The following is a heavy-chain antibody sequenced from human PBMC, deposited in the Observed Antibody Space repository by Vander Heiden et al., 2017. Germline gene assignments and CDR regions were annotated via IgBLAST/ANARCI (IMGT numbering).Heavy chain of an antibody. Sequence: QVQLQQWGAGLFKPAESLSLACPVYGGSVGGYYWSWILQPPGKGLGWIGEINHSGSTNYNPSLKSRVTISVVTSKNQFSLKLSSVTAADTAVYYCARGGGYCGGDCYDDYWGQGTLVTVSS. J-gene: IGHJ4*02. CDR2: INHSGST. CDR3: ARGGGYCGGDCYDDY. V-gene: IGHV4-34*01. D-gene: IGHD2-21*02. CDR1: GGSVGGYY.